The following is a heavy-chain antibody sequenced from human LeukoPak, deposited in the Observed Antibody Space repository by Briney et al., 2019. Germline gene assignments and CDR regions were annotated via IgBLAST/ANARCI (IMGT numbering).Heavy chain of an antibody. Sequence: QPGGSLRLSCAASGFTFSSYWMHWVRQAPGKGLVWVSRINSDGSSTNYADSVKGRLTISRDNAKNTLYLQMSSLRAEDTAVYYCARDYRWWIQMDYWGQGTLVTVSS. CDR3: ARDYRWWIQMDY. J-gene: IGHJ4*02. CDR2: INSDGSST. V-gene: IGHV3-74*01. CDR1: GFTFSSYW. D-gene: IGHD5-18*01.